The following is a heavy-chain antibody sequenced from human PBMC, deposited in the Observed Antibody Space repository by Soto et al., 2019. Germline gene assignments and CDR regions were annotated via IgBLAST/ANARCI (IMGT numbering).Heavy chain of an antibody. D-gene: IGHD2-15*01. CDR3: TQLSGEPNWFDP. CDR1: GFTFSSYG. V-gene: IGHV3-23*01. J-gene: IGHJ5*02. CDR2: ISGSGGST. Sequence: GSLRLSCAASGFTFSSYGMSWVRQAPGKGLEWVSAISGSGGSTYYADSVKGRFTISRDNSKNTLYLQMNSLRAEDTAVYYCTQLSGEPNWFDPWGQGTLVTVSS.